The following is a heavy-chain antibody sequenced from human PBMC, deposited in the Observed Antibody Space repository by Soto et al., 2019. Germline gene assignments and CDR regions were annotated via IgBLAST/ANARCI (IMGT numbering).Heavy chain of an antibody. CDR3: AKTQKNSNSGSRGVEAFDI. J-gene: IGHJ3*02. Sequence: EVQLLESGGGLVQPGGSLRLSCAASGFTFSSYAMSWVRQAPGKGLEWVSAISGSGGSTYYADSVKGRFTISRDNSKNTLYLKINSLRAEDTAVYYCAKTQKNSNSGSRGVEAFDIWGQGTMVTVSS. D-gene: IGHD3-10*01. CDR2: ISGSGGST. V-gene: IGHV3-23*01. CDR1: GFTFSSYA.